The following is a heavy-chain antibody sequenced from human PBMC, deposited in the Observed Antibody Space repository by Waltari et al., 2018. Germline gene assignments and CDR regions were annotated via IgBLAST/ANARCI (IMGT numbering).Heavy chain of an antibody. CDR3: AVGLIAAADSPTDY. Sequence: QVQLVQSGAEVKKPGSSVKVSCKASGGTFSSYAISWVRQAPGQGLECMGGIIPIFGTANYAQKFQGRVTITTDESTSTAYMELSSLRSEDTAVYYCAVGLIAAADSPTDYWGQGTLVTVSS. V-gene: IGHV1-69*05. D-gene: IGHD6-13*01. CDR2: IIPIFGTA. CDR1: GGTFSSYA. J-gene: IGHJ4*02.